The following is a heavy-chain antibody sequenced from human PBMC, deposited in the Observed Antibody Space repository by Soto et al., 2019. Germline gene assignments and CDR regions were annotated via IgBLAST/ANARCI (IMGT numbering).Heavy chain of an antibody. CDR1: GFTFSSYA. Sequence: GGSLRLSCAASGFTFSSYAMSWVRQAPGKGLEWVSAISGSGGSTYYADSVKGRFTLSRDNSKNTLYLQMNGLRAEDTAVYYCARDRSEIVATVLGYWGQGTLVTVSS. D-gene: IGHD5-12*01. J-gene: IGHJ4*02. CDR3: ARDRSEIVATVLGY. CDR2: ISGSGGST. V-gene: IGHV3-23*01.